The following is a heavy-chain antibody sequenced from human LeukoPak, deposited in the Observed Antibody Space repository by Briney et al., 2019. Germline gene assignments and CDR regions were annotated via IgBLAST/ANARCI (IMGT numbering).Heavy chain of an antibody. V-gene: IGHV3-30-3*01. Sequence: GGSLRLSCAASGFTFSSYAMHWVRQAPGKGLEWVAVISYDGSNKYYADSVKGRFTISRDNSKNTLYLQMNSLRAEDTAVYYCAKVGGKYSSSWYRGEYYFDYWGQGTLVTVSS. CDR2: ISYDGSNK. D-gene: IGHD6-13*01. CDR1: GFTFSSYA. CDR3: AKVGGKYSSSWYRGEYYFDY. J-gene: IGHJ4*02.